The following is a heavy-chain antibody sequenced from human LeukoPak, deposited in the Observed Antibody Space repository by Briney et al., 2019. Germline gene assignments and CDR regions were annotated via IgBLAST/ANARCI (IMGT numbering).Heavy chain of an antibody. V-gene: IGHV4-34*01. CDR1: GGSFSGYY. Sequence: SETLSLTCAVYGGSFSGYYWSWIRQPPGKGLEWIGEINHSGSTNYNPSLKSRVTISVDTSKNQFSLKLSSVTAADTAVYYCARTGGWFGELFGYYYGMDVWGQGTTVTVSS. J-gene: IGHJ6*02. D-gene: IGHD3-10*01. CDR3: ARTGGWFGELFGYYYGMDV. CDR2: INHSGST.